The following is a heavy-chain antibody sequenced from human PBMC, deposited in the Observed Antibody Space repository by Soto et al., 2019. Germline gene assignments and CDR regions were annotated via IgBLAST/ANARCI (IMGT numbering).Heavy chain of an antibody. CDR2: ISAYNGNT. D-gene: IGHD3-3*01. J-gene: IGHJ6*02. CDR1: GYTFTSYS. V-gene: IGHV1-18*01. CDR3: ARDSPERLRFLECYPEDYGMDV. Sequence: ASVKFSSKASGYTFTSYSISWVRQAPGQGLEGMGWISAYNGNTNYAQKLQGRVTMTTDTSTSTAYMEMRSLRSDDTAVYYCARDSPERLRFLECYPEDYGMDVWG.